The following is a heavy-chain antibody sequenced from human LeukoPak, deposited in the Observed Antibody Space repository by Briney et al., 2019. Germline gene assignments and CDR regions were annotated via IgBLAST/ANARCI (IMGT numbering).Heavy chain of an antibody. CDR1: GYTFTSYG. Sequence: ASVKVSCKASGYTFTSYGISWVRQAPGQGLEWMGWISAYNGNTNYAQKLQGRVTMTTDTSTSTAYMELRSLRSDDTAVYYCAREYCSGGSCYSMFHYWGQGTPVTVSS. J-gene: IGHJ4*02. V-gene: IGHV1-18*01. D-gene: IGHD2-15*01. CDR3: AREYCSGGSCYSMFHY. CDR2: ISAYNGNT.